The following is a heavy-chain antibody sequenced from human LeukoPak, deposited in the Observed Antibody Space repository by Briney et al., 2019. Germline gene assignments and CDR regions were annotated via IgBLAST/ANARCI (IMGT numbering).Heavy chain of an antibody. D-gene: IGHD2-21*02. Sequence: SETLSLTCTVSNYSISSGYYWGWIRQPPGKGLEWIGCIYHSGSTYYNPSLKSRVTISVDTSKNQFSLKLSSVTAADTAVYYCARDDFTFDPWGQGTLVTVSS. J-gene: IGHJ5*02. CDR1: NYSISSGYY. V-gene: IGHV4-38-2*02. CDR3: ARDDFTFDP. CDR2: IYHSGST.